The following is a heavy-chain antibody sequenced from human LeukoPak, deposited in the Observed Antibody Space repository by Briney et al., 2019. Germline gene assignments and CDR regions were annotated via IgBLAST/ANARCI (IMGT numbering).Heavy chain of an antibody. CDR3: ASLLYGGNPYYFDY. J-gene: IGHJ4*02. V-gene: IGHV3-21*01. CDR2: ISSRGSYI. CDR1: GFTFSNYN. D-gene: IGHD4-23*01. Sequence: GGSLRLSCAASGFTFSNYNINWVRQAPGKGLEWVSSISSRGSYIYYADSVKGRFTISRDNAKNSLYLQMNSLRAEDTAVYYCASLLYGGNPYYFDYWGQGTLVTVSS.